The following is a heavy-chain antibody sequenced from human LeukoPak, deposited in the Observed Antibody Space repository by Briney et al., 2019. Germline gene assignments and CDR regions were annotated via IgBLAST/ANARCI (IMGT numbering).Heavy chain of an antibody. CDR1: GGSISSSSYY. J-gene: IGHJ4*02. CDR2: IYYSGST. Sequence: SETLSLTCTVSGGSISSSSYYWGWIRQPPGKGLEWIGSIYYSGSTNYNPSLKSRVTISVDTSKNQFSLKLSSVTAADTAVYYCARGRRQYYGSGSYYNGGDFDYWGQGTLVTVSS. CDR3: ARGRRQYYGSGSYYNGGDFDY. D-gene: IGHD3-10*01. V-gene: IGHV4-39*07.